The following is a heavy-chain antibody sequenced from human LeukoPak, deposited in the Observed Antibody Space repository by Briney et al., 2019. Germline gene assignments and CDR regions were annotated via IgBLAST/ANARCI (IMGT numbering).Heavy chain of an antibody. D-gene: IGHD3-22*01. J-gene: IGHJ4*02. Sequence: ASVKVSCKASGYTFTXYXXHXXXXXXGXXXXXXXXXXXXSGGTNYAQKFQGRVTMTRDTSISTAYMELSRLRSDDTAVYYCARYGSPYYYDSSGYYPFDYWGQGTLVTVSS. CDR1: GYTFTXYX. V-gene: IGHV1-2*02. CDR2: XXXXSGGT. CDR3: ARYGSPYYYDSSGYYPFDY.